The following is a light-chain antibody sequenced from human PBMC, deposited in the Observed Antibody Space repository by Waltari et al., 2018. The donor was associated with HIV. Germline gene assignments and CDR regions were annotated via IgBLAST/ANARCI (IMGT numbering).Light chain of an antibody. CDR3: QVWDGRGDPVI. CDR1: NIAATKS. V-gene: IGLV3-21*02. CDR2: DDR. J-gene: IGLJ2*01. Sequence: SYVLTQPPSVSVAPGQTARITCGGNNIAATKSVHWYRLNPGQAPVVVIWDDRDRRTGIPDRFSGASTWDTATLTISRAEAGEEADYYCQVWDGRGDPVIFGGGTKLAVV.